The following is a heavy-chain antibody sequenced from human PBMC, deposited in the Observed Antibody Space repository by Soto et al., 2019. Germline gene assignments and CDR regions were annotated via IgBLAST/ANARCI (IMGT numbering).Heavy chain of an antibody. D-gene: IGHD3-10*01. CDR3: AKDGGRITMVRGVLGYFDS. CDR2: ISGSGGGT. J-gene: IGHJ4*02. V-gene: IGHV3-23*01. CDR1: GFTFGTYA. Sequence: GGSLRLSCAASGFTFGTYAMGWVRQAPGKGLEWVSFISGSGGGTYYADSVKGRFTIARDNPKNTLYLQMNSLRAEDTAVYYCAKDGGRITMVRGVLGYFDSWGQGTLVTVSS.